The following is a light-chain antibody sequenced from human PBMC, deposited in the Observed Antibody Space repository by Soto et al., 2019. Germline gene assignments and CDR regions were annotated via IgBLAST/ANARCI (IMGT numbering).Light chain of an antibody. CDR3: CSYAGDYIFV. CDR1: SSDVGRYNY. J-gene: IGLJ1*01. Sequence: QSALAQPRSVSGSPGQSVTISCTGTSSDVGRYNYVSWYQQHPSKAPKLIIYDVTQRPSGVPDRFSGSKSGNTASLTISGLQAEDEVDYYCCSYAGDYIFVFGTGTKVTVL. V-gene: IGLV2-11*01. CDR2: DVT.